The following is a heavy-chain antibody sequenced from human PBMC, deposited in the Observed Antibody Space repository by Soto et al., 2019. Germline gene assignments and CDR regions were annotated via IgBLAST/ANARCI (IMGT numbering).Heavy chain of an antibody. CDR3: ADRRKDMMRLRKRDYYYYYMDV. D-gene: IGHD2-15*01. Sequence: SGPTLVQPTQTLTLTCTFSGFSLSTSGVGVGWIRQPPGKALEWLALIYWDDDRRYSPSLESGVTITKDTSNNQVVFKITNMDPVDTARYYCADRRKDMMRLRKRDYYYYYMDVWGKGTTVTVSS. V-gene: IGHV2-5*02. CDR1: GFSLSTSGVG. CDR2: IYWDDDR. J-gene: IGHJ6*03.